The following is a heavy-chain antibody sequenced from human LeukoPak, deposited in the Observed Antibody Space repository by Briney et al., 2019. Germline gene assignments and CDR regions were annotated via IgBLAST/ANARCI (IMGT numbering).Heavy chain of an antibody. CDR2: INAGNGNT. J-gene: IGHJ3*02. Sequence: ASVKVSCKASGYTFTSYAMHWVRQAPGQRLEWMGWINAGNGNTKYSQKFQGRVTITRDTSASTAYMELSSLRSEDTAVYYCARGPEYYYGSGSYYSRFDAFDIWGQGTMVTVSS. CDR3: ARGPEYYYGSGSYYSRFDAFDI. CDR1: GYTFTSYA. D-gene: IGHD3-10*01. V-gene: IGHV1-3*01.